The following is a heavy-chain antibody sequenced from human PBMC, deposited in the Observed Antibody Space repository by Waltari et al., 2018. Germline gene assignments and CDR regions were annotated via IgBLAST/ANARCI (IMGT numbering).Heavy chain of an antibody. Sequence: QVQLQESGPGLVKPSETLSLTCAVSGYSISSGYYWGWIRQPPGKWLEWIGSIYHSGSTYYNPSLKSRVTISVDPSKNQFSLKLRSVTAADTAVYYCARRVVVDYGAIDYWGQGTLVTVSS. CDR2: IYHSGST. J-gene: IGHJ4*02. CDR3: ARRVVVDYGAIDY. D-gene: IGHD4-17*01. V-gene: IGHV4-38-2*01. CDR1: GYSISSGYY.